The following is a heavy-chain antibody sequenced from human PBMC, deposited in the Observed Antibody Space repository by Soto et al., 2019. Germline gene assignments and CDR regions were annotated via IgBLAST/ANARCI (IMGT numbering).Heavy chain of an antibody. CDR1: GFTFSSYA. D-gene: IGHD4-4*01. V-gene: IGHV3-30-3*01. CDR2: ISYDGSNK. Sequence: QVQLVESGGGVVQPGRSLRLSCAASGFTFSSYAMHWVRQAPGKGLEWVAVISYDGSNKYYADSVKGRFTISRDNSKNTLYLQMNSLRAEDTAVYYCARGPTTSNPVGAYWGQGTLVTVSS. CDR3: ARGPTTSNPVGAY. J-gene: IGHJ4*02.